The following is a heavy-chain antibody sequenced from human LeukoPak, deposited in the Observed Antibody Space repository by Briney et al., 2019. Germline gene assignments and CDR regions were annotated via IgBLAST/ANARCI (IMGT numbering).Heavy chain of an antibody. J-gene: IGHJ4*02. Sequence: PRGSPSPSCAASGFTFSSYEMNWVRQAPGKGLEWVSYISSSGTSIYHADFVRGRFTSTRDNAKKSLYLQMNSLRAEDTAVYYCARESQGSCRGGRSAYFADWGQ. D-gene: IGHD2-15*01. CDR2: ISSSGTSI. V-gene: IGHV3-48*03. CDR1: GFTFSSYE. CDR3: ARESQGSCRGGRSAYFAD.